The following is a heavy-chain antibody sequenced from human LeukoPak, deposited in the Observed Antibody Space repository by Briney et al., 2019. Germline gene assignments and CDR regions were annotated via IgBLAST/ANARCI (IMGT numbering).Heavy chain of an antibody. Sequence: PSETLSPTCTVSGGSISSYYWSWIRQPPGKGLEWIGYIYYSGSTNYNPSLKSRVTISVDTSKNQFSLKLSSVTAADTAVYYCARGGSGYYGDFDYWGQGTLVTVSS. D-gene: IGHD3-22*01. CDR2: IYYSGST. CDR1: GGSISSYY. V-gene: IGHV4-59*01. J-gene: IGHJ4*02. CDR3: ARGGSGYYGDFDY.